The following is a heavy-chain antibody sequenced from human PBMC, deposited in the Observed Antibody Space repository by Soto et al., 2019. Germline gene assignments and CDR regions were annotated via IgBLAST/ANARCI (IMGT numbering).Heavy chain of an antibody. V-gene: IGHV3-23*01. CDR1: GFISSSYD. Sequence: GGSLRLSCSASGFISSSYDMSRVRQDPGKWLEWVSTILVDGRTFYVDSVKGRFTISRDSSQNTVYLQMNSLTAGDTALYYCAKATATGGGDFHICCPGTMVTV. CDR2: ILVDGRT. J-gene: IGHJ3*02. D-gene: IGHD2-8*02. CDR3: AKATATGGGDFHI.